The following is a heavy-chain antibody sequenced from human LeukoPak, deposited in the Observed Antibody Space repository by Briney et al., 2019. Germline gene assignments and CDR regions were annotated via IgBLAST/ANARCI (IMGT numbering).Heavy chain of an antibody. Sequence: SETLSLTCIVSGGSISNHYWSWIRQPPGKGLEWIGHIYYSGSTNYYPSLKSRVTILVDTSKNQFSLRLSSVIAADTAVYYCARDLGYYHSGSYLGWFDPWGQGTLVTVSS. V-gene: IGHV4-59*11. CDR3: ARDLGYYHSGSYLGWFDP. CDR1: GGSISNHY. D-gene: IGHD3-10*01. CDR2: IYYSGST. J-gene: IGHJ5*02.